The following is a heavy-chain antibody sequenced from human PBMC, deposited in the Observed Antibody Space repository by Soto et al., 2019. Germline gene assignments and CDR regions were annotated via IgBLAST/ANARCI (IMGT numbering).Heavy chain of an antibody. V-gene: IGHV3-30*18. J-gene: IGHJ4*02. CDR3: AKETYSGPLDY. D-gene: IGHD2-15*01. Sequence: QVQLVESGGGVVQPGRSLGLSCAASGFTFSSYGMHWVRQAPGKGLEWVAVISYDGSNKYYADSVKGRFTTSRDNSKNTLYLQMNSLRAEDTAVYYCAKETYSGPLDYWGQGTLVTVSS. CDR2: ISYDGSNK. CDR1: GFTFSSYG.